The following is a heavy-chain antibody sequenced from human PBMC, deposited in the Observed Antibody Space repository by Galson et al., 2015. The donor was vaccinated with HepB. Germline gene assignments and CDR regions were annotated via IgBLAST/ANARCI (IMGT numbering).Heavy chain of an antibody. V-gene: IGHV2-70*04. CDR2: IDWDDAK. CDR3: AREQDSSGWYVWFDP. D-gene: IGHD6-19*01. J-gene: IGHJ5*02. CDR1: GFSLSTSGMR. Sequence: PALVKPTQTLTLTCTSSGFSLSTSGMRVSWIRQPPGKALEWLARIDWDDAKFYSTSLKTRLTISKDTSKNQVVLTMTNMDPVDTATYYCAREQDSSGWYVWFDPWGQGTLVTVSS.